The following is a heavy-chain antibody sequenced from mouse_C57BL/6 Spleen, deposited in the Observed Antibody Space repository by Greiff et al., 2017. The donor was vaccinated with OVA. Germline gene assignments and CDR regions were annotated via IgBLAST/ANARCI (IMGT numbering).Heavy chain of an antibody. V-gene: IGHV5-17*01. CDR3: AIRRGGYAMDY. CDR1: GFTFSDYG. CDR2: ISSGSSTI. J-gene: IGHJ4*01. Sequence: DVKLVESGGGLVKPGGSLKLSCAASGFTFSDYGMHWVRQAPEKGLEWVAYISSGSSTIYYADTVKGRFTISRDNAKNTLFLQMTSLRSEDTAMYYCAIRRGGYAMDYWGQGTSVTVSS. D-gene: IGHD2-12*01.